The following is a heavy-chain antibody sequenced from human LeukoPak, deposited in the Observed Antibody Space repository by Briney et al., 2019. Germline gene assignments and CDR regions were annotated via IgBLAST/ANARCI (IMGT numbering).Heavy chain of an antibody. V-gene: IGHV4-4*07. CDR1: GGSITDYY. CDR2: IYKSGST. D-gene: IGHD1-26*01. J-gene: IGHJ5*02. CDR3: ARDDRVSGTFLRWFDP. Sequence: SETLSLTCTVSGGSITDYYWSWIRQPAGKRLEWIGHIYKSGSTDYNPSLKSRVTMSIDTSKSRFSLNLSSVTAADTAVYYCARDDRVSGTFLRWFDPWGQGTLVTVSS.